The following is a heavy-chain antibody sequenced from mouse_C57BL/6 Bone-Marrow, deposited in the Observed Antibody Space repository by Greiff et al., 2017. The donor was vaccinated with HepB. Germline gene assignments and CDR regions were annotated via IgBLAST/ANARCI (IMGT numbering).Heavy chain of an antibody. V-gene: IGHV14-2*01. Sequence: EVQRVESGAELVKPGASVKLSCTASGFNIKDYYMHWVKQRTEQGLEWIGRIDPEDGETKYAPKFQGKATITADTSSNTAYLQLSSLTSEDTAVYYCARLCLLRNWFACWGQGTLVTVSA. CDR2: IDPEDGET. J-gene: IGHJ3*01. CDR3: ARLCLLRNWFAC. D-gene: IGHD1-1*01. CDR1: GFNIKDYY.